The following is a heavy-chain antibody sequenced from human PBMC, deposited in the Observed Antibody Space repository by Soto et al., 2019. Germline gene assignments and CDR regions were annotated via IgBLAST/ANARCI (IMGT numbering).Heavy chain of an antibody. J-gene: IGHJ6*02. CDR1: GFTFTSSA. Sequence: QMQLVQSGPEVKKPGTSVKVSCKASGFTFTSSAMQWVRQARGQRLEWIGWIVVGSGNTNYAQKFQERVTITRDMSTSTAYMELSSLRSEDTAVYYCAAAPLSPLLLSDYYGMDVWGQGTTVTVSS. CDR3: AAAPLSPLLLSDYYGMDV. V-gene: IGHV1-58*02. D-gene: IGHD3-10*01. CDR2: IVVGSGNT.